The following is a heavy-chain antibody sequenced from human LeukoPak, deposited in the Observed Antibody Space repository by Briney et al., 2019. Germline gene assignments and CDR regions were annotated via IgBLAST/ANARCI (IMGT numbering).Heavy chain of an antibody. CDR3: ARIKLAAAGTGAFDI. CDR1: GFTFSNYW. J-gene: IGHJ3*02. CDR2: ISSSSSYI. V-gene: IGHV3-21*01. Sequence: GGSLRLSCAASGFTFSNYWMHWVRQAPGKGLEWVSSISSSSSYIYYADSVKGRFTLSRDNAKNSLYLQMNSLRAEDTAVYYCARIKLAAAGTGAFDIWGQGTMVTVSS. D-gene: IGHD6-13*01.